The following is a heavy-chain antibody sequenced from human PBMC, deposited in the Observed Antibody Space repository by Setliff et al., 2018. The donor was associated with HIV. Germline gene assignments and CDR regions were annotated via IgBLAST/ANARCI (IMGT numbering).Heavy chain of an antibody. D-gene: IGHD6-19*01. V-gene: IGHV2-26*01. CDR2: IFSNDEK. CDR1: GFSLSNTRMG. Sequence: SGPTLVNPTETLTLTCTVSGFSLSNTRMGVSWIRQPPGKALEWLAHIFSNDEKSYNTSLQSRLTISKDTSKNQVVLTVSNRSPVDTATYYCARNLLQWHYDFWGPGTLVTVSS. CDR3: ARNLLQWHYDF. J-gene: IGHJ4*02.